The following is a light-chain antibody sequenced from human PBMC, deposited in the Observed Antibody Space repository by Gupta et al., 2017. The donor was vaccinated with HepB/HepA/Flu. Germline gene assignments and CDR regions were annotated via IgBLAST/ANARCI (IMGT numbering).Light chain of an antibody. CDR1: QSVSSNY. J-gene: IGKJ4*01. CDR2: AAS. CDR3: HQYGTSPFT. Sequence: IVFTHSPDTLSLSPGERATLSCRVSQSVSSNYLAWFKQRPGQAPRLLIYAASTRATGIPDRFSGSGSGTDFTLTISRLEPEDFAVYYCHQYGTSPFTFGGGTKVEI. V-gene: IGKV3-20*01.